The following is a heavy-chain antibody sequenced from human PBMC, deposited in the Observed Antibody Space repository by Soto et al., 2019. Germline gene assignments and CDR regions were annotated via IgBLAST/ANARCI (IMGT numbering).Heavy chain of an antibody. V-gene: IGHV3-23*01. CDR3: AKDVRSGDGFWLMDH. CDR2: IYGNGAGI. CDR1: GFTFSAYA. Sequence: GGSLRLSCAASGFTFSAYAMTWVRHAPGKGLESVSGIYGNGAGIQYADSVRGRFTISRDNSKNTLYLQMNSLRAEDTAVYYCAKDVRSGDGFWLMDHWGQGTLVTVSS. D-gene: IGHD2-21*02. J-gene: IGHJ4*02.